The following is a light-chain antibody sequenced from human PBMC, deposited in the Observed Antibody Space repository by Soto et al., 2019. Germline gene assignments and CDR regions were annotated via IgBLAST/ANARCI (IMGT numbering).Light chain of an antibody. Sequence: VLTQSPGTLSLSAGQRATLSFRASQSFGSIYLAWYQQKPGQAPRLLIHGASNRASGIPDRFSGSGSGTDFTLTISRLEPEDFAVYYCQQYGSLSWTFGQGTKV. CDR3: QQYGSLSWT. CDR2: GAS. V-gene: IGKV3-20*01. CDR1: QSFGSIY. J-gene: IGKJ1*01.